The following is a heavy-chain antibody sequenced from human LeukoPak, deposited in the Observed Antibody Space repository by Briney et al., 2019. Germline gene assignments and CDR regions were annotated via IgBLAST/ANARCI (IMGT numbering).Heavy chain of an antibody. CDR3: AKAPLRWMEGGGYFDY. Sequence: PGGSLRLSCAASGFTFSSYAMSWVRQAPGKGLGWVSAISGSGGSTYYADSVKGRFTISRDNSKNTLYLQMNSLRAEDTAVYYCAKAPLRWMEGGGYFDYWGQGTLVTVSS. D-gene: IGHD4-23*01. CDR1: GFTFSSYA. V-gene: IGHV3-23*01. J-gene: IGHJ4*02. CDR2: ISGSGGST.